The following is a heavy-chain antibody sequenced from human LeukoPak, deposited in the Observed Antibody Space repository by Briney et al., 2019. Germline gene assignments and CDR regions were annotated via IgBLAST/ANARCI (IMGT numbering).Heavy chain of an antibody. CDR1: GFTFSDYY. V-gene: IGHV3-11*01. J-gene: IGHJ6*03. D-gene: IGHD1-26*01. Sequence: GGSLRLSCAASGFTFSDYYMSWIRQAPGKGLEWVSCISSSGSTIYYADSVKGRFTISRDNAKNSLYLQMNSLRAEDTAVYYCARLVRGSNYYMDVWGKGTTVTVSS. CDR2: ISSSGSTI. CDR3: ARLVRGSNYYMDV.